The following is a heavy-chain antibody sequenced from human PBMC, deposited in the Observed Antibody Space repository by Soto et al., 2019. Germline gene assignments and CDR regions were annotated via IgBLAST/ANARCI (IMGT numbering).Heavy chain of an antibody. J-gene: IGHJ3*02. CDR1: SDTFAGYA. CDR2: INPLFGTS. D-gene: IGHD6-13*01. V-gene: IGHV1-69*06. Sequence: QVHLEQSGAEVKKTESAVKVSCRASSDTFAGYAINWVRQAPGQGLEWMGGINPLFGTSKYAQKCQGRVSITADKHTSTAFMELRSLRYEDTGLYFCASRGAASDDEAFETWGQGTLVTVSA. CDR3: ASRGAASDDEAFET.